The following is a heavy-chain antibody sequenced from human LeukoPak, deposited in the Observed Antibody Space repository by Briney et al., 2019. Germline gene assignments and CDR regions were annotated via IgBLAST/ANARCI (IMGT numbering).Heavy chain of an antibody. CDR1: GYTLTELS. CDR2: FDPEDGET. CDR3: ATDRSSGSYRNFDY. Sequence: ASVKVSCKVSGYTLTELSMHWVRQAPGKGLEWMGSFDPEDGETIYAQKFQGRVTMTEDTSTDTAYMELSSLRSEDTAVYYCATDRSSGSYRNFDYWGQGTLVTVSS. D-gene: IGHD1-26*01. V-gene: IGHV1-24*01. J-gene: IGHJ4*02.